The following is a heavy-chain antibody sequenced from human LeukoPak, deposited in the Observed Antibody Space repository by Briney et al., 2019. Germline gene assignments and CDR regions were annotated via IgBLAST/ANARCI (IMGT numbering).Heavy chain of an antibody. CDR3: ARVSFASYYFDY. J-gene: IGHJ4*02. V-gene: IGHV3-30*04. D-gene: IGHD1-26*01. CDR1: GFTFSSYP. Sequence: QTGGPLRLSCAASGFTFSSYPVHWVPEAPGRAGEGVADISQGGSNKHSPDSGKGRFTISRDHSPKTLYLQKNSLRAQDTPVYYCARVSFASYYFDYWGQGPLVTVSS. CDR2: ISQGGSNK.